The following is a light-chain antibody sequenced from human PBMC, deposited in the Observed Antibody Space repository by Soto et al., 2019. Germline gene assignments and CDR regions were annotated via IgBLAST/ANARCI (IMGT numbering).Light chain of an antibody. CDR2: EVN. CDR1: SSDGGGYNF. V-gene: IGLV2-8*01. J-gene: IGLJ1*01. Sequence: QSALTQPPSASGSPGQSVAISCTGTSSDGGGYNFVSWYQQHPGKAPKLMIYEVNKRPSGVPDRFSGSKSGNTASLTVSGLQAEDEADYYCNSYAGSSNVFGTGTKLTVL. CDR3: NSYAGSSNV.